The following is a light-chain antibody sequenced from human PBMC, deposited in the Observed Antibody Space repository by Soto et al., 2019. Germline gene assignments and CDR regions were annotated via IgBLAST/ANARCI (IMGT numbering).Light chain of an antibody. CDR2: DAS. V-gene: IGKV1-33*01. Sequence: IQMTQSPSSLFASVWDRVTSTVQATQDINIYLNWYEQKAGKAPNLLIYDASNLEIGVPSRFSGSGSGTHFTFTISSLQTEDIGTYYCQQYDIPPITFGRGTRLEIK. J-gene: IGKJ5*01. CDR3: QQYDIPPIT. CDR1: QDINIY.